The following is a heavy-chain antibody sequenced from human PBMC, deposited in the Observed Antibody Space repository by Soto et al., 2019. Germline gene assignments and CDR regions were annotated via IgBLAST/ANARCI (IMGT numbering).Heavy chain of an antibody. CDR1: GVSLNSYY. D-gene: IGHD6-19*01. CDR2: IYYSGST. V-gene: IGHV4-59*01. CDR3: ARYQPVAGRFDY. Sequence: SETLSLTCTVSGVSLNSYYWSWIRQPPGKGLEWIGYIYYSGSTNYNPSLKSRVTISVDTSKNHFSLKLSSVTAADTAVYYCARYQPVAGRFDYWAQGTLVTVSS. J-gene: IGHJ4*02.